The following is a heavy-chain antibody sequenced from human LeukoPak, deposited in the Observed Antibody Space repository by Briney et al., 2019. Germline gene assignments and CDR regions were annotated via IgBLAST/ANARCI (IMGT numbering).Heavy chain of an antibody. CDR3: AKSPHHSGRNHYFDY. J-gene: IGHJ4*02. CDR1: GFTFSSYA. Sequence: QPGRSLRLSCAASGFTFSSYAMSWGPHAPGNGLKWVSAISGSGGSTYYADSVKGRFTVSRDNSKNTLYLQMNSLRAEGTAVYYCAKSPHHSGRNHYFDYWGQGTLVTVSS. D-gene: IGHD1-26*01. V-gene: IGHV3-23*01. CDR2: ISGSGGST.